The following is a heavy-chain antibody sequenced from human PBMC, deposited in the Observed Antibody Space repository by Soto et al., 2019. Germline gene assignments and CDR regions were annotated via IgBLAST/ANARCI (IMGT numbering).Heavy chain of an antibody. D-gene: IGHD5-12*01. CDR2: INHSGST. Sequence: ASETLSLTCAVYGGSFSGYYWSWIRQPPGKGLEWIGEINHSGSTNYNPSLKSRVTISVDTSKNQFSLKLSSVTAADTAVYYCARALASDGWLQYDYWGQGTQVTVSS. J-gene: IGHJ4*02. V-gene: IGHV4-34*01. CDR1: GGSFSGYY. CDR3: ARALASDGWLQYDY.